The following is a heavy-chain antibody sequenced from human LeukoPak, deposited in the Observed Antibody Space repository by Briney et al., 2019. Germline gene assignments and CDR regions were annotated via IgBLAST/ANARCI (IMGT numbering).Heavy chain of an antibody. CDR3: AHRLVGISFDY. CDR2: VHWNDEN. J-gene: IGHJ4*02. Sequence: SGPTLVNPTQTLTLTCTFSGFSLSTSRVGVGWIRQPPGKALEWLAIVHWNDENHYSPSLRSRLTVTKDTSKNQVVLTMTNMDPVDTATYYCAHRLVGISFDYWGQGTPVTVSS. V-gene: IGHV2-5*01. D-gene: IGHD3-22*01. CDR1: GFSLSTSRVG.